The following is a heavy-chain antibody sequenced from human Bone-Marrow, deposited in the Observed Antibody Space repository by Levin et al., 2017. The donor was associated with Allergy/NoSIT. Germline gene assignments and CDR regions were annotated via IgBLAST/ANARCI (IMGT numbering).Heavy chain of an antibody. Sequence: LSLTCAASGFTFSSYGMHWVRQAPGKGLEWVAVIWYDGSTKYYADSEKGRSTTSRDNSKNTLYLQMNSLRAEGTAVYYCAGEGNVDPAMVGDYWGQGTLVTVSS. CDR3: AGEGNVDPAMVGDY. V-gene: IGHV3-33*01. CDR2: IWYDGSTK. D-gene: IGHD5-18*01. J-gene: IGHJ4*02. CDR1: GFTFSSYG.